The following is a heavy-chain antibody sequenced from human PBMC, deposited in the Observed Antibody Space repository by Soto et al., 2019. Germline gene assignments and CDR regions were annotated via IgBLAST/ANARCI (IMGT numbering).Heavy chain of an antibody. V-gene: IGHV3-30-3*01. Sequence: GGSLRLSCAASGSTFSSYAIHWVRQAPGKGMEWVAVISYDGSNKYYADSVKGRFTISRDNSKNTLYLQMNSLRAEDTAVYYCARDPGGYSGYDYYFDYWGQGTLVTVSS. J-gene: IGHJ4*02. D-gene: IGHD5-12*01. CDR3: ARDPGGYSGYDYYFDY. CDR1: GSTFSSYA. CDR2: ISYDGSNK.